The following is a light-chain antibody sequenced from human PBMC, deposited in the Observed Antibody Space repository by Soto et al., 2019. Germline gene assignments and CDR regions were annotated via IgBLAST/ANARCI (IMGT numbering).Light chain of an antibody. CDR3: LSYDAKNRYWV. Sequence: NFMLTQPLSVSDSPGMTVTISCTRSSGNIANNYVQWYQQRPGSAPATLIFDDDQRPSGVPDRFSAFVDVSSNSASLTISGLKSDDEADYYCLSYDAKNRYWVFGGGTKLTVL. V-gene: IGLV6-57*04. CDR1: SGNIANNY. J-gene: IGLJ3*02. CDR2: DDD.